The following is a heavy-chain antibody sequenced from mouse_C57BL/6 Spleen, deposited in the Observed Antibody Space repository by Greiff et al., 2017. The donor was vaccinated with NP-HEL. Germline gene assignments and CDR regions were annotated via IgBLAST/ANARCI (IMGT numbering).Heavy chain of an antibody. CDR1: GFTFSDYG. CDR2: ISSGSSTI. CDR3: ANLRNYYAMDY. J-gene: IGHJ4*01. V-gene: IGHV5-17*01. D-gene: IGHD1-1*01. Sequence: EVKLMESGGGLVKPGGSLKLSCAASGFTFSDYGMHWVRQAPEKGLEWVAYISSGSSTIYYADTVKGRFTISRDNAKNTLFLQMTSLRSEDTAMYYCANLRNYYAMDYWGQGTSVTVSS.